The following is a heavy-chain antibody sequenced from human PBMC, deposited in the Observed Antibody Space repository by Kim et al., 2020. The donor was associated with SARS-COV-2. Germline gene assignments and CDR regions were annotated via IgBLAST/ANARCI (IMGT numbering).Heavy chain of an antibody. CDR2: INSSSSYI. Sequence: GGSLRLSCTASGFKFGGYSLHWVRQAPGKGLEWVGPINSSSSYIYYAESVAGRFTISRDNAKNSLFLQMNSLRGEDTAVYYCARGPYGVELIYYYYGVDV. J-gene: IGHJ6*01. D-gene: IGHD4-17*01. CDR3: ARGPYGVELIYYYYGVDV. V-gene: IGHV3-21*01. CDR1: GFKFGGYS.